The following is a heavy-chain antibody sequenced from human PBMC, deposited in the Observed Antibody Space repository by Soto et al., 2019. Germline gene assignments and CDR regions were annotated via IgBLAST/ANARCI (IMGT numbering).Heavy chain of an antibody. CDR1: GGTFSSYA. J-gene: IGHJ3*02. CDR3: ARDRGHIVVVTATNDAFDI. CDR2: IIPIFGTA. D-gene: IGHD2-21*02. V-gene: IGHV1-69*12. Sequence: QVQLVQSGAEVKKPGSSVKVSCKASGGTFSSYAISWVRQAPGQGLEWMGGIIPIFGTANYAQKFRGRVTITADESTSTAYMELSSLRSEDTAVYYCARDRGHIVVVTATNDAFDIWGQGTMVTVSS.